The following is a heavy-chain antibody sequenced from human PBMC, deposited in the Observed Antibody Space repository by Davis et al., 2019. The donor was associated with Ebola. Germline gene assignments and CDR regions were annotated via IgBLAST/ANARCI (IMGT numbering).Heavy chain of an antibody. CDR1: GFTFSTYS. Sequence: GESLKISCAASGFTFSTYSMSWVRQAPGKGLEWVSSISSDSDYIYYADSAKGRFTISRDNAKNSLYLQMNSLRAEDTAVYYCAKDWAEPWEQHRNGMDVWGKGTTVTVSS. V-gene: IGHV3-21*04. J-gene: IGHJ6*04. CDR3: AKDWAEPWEQHRNGMDV. D-gene: IGHD1-14*01. CDR2: ISSDSDYI.